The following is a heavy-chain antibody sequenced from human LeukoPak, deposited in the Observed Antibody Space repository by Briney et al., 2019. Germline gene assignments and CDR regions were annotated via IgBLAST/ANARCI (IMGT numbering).Heavy chain of an antibody. Sequence: GGSLRLSCAASGFTFSGSAMHWVRQASGKGLEWVGRIRSKANSYATAYAASAKGRFTISRDDSKNTAYLQMNSLKTEDTAVYYCTRPYRAAGSYDYWGQGTLVTVSS. D-gene: IGHD6-13*01. CDR2: IRSKANSYAT. CDR3: TRPYRAAGSYDY. CDR1: GFTFSGSA. V-gene: IGHV3-73*01. J-gene: IGHJ4*02.